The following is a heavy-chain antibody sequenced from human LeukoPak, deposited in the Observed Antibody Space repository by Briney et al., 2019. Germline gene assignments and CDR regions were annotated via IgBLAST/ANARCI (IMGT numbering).Heavy chain of an antibody. CDR3: ARWGFGSRIFDY. Sequence: SGTLSLTCTVSGGSISSYYWSWIRQPPGKGLEWIGYIYYSGSTNYNPSLKSRVTISVDTSKNQFSLNLSSVTAADTAVYYCARWGFGSRIFDYWGQGTLVTVSS. J-gene: IGHJ4*02. V-gene: IGHV4-59*01. CDR1: GGSISSYY. CDR2: IYYSGST. D-gene: IGHD3-10*01.